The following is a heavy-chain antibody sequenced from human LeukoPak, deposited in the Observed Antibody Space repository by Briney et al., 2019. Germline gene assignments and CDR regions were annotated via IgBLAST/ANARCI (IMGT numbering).Heavy chain of an antibody. V-gene: IGHV1-8*03. D-gene: IGHD7-27*01. J-gene: IGHJ6*03. CDR1: GHTFTSYD. CDR2: MNPNSGNT. CDR3: ARGGNWGWHYYYYMDV. Sequence: ASVKVSCKASGHTFTSYDINWVRQATGQGLEWMGWMNPNSGNTGYAQKFQGRVTITRNTSISTAYMELSSLRSEDTAVYYCARGGNWGWHYYYYMDVWGKGTTVTVSS.